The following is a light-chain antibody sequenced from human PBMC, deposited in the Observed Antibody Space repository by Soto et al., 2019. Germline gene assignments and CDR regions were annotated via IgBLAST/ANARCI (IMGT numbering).Light chain of an antibody. J-gene: IGKJ2*01. CDR1: QNIINF. Sequence: DIQMTQFPSSLSASVGDRVTITCRASQNIINFLNWYQQKPGKAPNLLIYGASSLQSGDPSRFSGSGSGTDFTLTIANLQPEDFATYFCQQSYSTPYTFAQGTELEI. CDR2: GAS. CDR3: QQSYSTPYT. V-gene: IGKV1-39*01.